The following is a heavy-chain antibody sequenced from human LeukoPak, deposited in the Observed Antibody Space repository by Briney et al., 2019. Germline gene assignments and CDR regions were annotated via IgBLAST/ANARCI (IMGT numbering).Heavy chain of an antibody. CDR1: GFNFSDYA. CDR3: AKVKDDHNVDPEFDY. D-gene: IGHD5-12*01. J-gene: IGHJ4*02. V-gene: IGHV3-23*01. Sequence: PGGSLRLSCSVSGFNFSDYAMNWVRQAPGKGLEWVSAISRSGRSTYYADSVKGRFTISRDNSKNTLYLQMNSLRAEDTAVYYCAKVKDDHNVDPEFDYWGQGTLVTVSS. CDR2: ISRSGRST.